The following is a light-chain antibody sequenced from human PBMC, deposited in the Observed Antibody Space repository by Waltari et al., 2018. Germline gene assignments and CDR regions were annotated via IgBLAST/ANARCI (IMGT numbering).Light chain of an antibody. J-gene: IGLJ3*02. CDR2: GNS. Sequence: QSALTPPPSVSGAPGPRVTIPCTGSRSNPRAHHAVHRYQPLPRTAPKLLIHGNSNRPSGVPDRFSGSKSGTSASLAITGLQAEDEADYYCQSYDNRLSAWVFGGGTKLTVL. CDR1: RSNPRAHHA. V-gene: IGLV1-40*01. CDR3: QSYDNRLSAWV.